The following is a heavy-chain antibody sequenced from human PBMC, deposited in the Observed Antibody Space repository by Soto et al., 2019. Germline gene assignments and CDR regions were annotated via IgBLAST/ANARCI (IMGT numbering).Heavy chain of an antibody. V-gene: IGHV4-34*01. D-gene: IGHD3-3*01. CDR1: GGSFSGYY. J-gene: IGHJ4*02. CDR3: ARVKDYDFWSGYYTPHRPGGYFDY. CDR2: INHSGST. Sequence: SETLSLTCAVYGGSFSGYYWSWIRQPPGKGLEWIGEINHSGSTNYNPSLKSRVTISVDTSKNQFSLKLSSVTAADTAVYYCARVKDYDFWSGYYTPHRPGGYFDYWGQGTLVTVSS.